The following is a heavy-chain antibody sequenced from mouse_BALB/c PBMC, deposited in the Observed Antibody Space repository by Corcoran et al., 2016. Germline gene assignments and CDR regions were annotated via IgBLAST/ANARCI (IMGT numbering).Heavy chain of an antibody. V-gene: IGHV9-1*02. Sequence: QIQLVQSGPELKKPGETVKISCKASGYTFTNYGMNWVKQAPGKGLRWMGWINTYTGEPTYADDFKGRFAFSLETSASTAYLQINNLKTEDMATYFCARSRYDYDVGAYWGQGTLVTVS. J-gene: IGHJ3*01. CDR3: ARSRYDYDVGAY. CDR1: GYTFTNYG. CDR2: INTYTGEP. D-gene: IGHD2-4*01.